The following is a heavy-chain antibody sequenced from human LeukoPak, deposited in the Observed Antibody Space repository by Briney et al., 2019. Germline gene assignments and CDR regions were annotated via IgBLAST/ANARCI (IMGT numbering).Heavy chain of an antibody. CDR1: GFTFSSYA. CDR2: ISGSGGSP. D-gene: IGHD3-22*01. V-gene: IGHV3-23*01. CDR3: AKGSDSSGYYYGPDY. J-gene: IGHJ4*02. Sequence: PGGSLRLSCAASGFTFSSYAMSWVRQAPGKGLEWVSGISGSGGSPYYTDSVQGRFTTSRDNSKNTLYLQMNSLRAEDTAVYYCAKGSDSSGYYYGPDYWGQGTLVTVSS.